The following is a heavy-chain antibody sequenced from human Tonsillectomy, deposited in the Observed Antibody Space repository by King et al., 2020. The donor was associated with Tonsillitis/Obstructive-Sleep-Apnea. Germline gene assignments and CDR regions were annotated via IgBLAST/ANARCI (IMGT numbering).Heavy chain of an antibody. V-gene: IGHV3-48*02. D-gene: IGHD3-22*01. CDR2: ISSSSSTI. Sequence: VQLVESGGGLVQPGGSLRLSCAASGFTFSSYSMNWVRQAPGKGLEWVSYISSSSSTIYYADSVKGRFTISRDNAKNSLYLQMNSLRDEDTAVYYCARDSRSTYDSSGTDYWGQGTLVTVSS. CDR3: ARDSRSTYDSSGTDY. CDR1: GFTFSSYS. J-gene: IGHJ4*02.